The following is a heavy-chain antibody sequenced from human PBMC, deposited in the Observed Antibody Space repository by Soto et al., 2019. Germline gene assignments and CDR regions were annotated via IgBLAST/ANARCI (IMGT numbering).Heavy chain of an antibody. D-gene: IGHD3-3*01. Sequence: PGGSLRLSCAASGFTVSSNYMSWVRQAPGKGLEWIGEINHSGSTNYNPSLKSRVTISVDTSKNQFSLKLSSVTAADTAVYYCARSITIFGVANWFDPWGQGTLVTVSS. V-gene: IGHV4-34*01. CDR1: GFTVSSNY. J-gene: IGHJ5*02. CDR3: ARSITIFGVANWFDP. CDR2: INHSGST.